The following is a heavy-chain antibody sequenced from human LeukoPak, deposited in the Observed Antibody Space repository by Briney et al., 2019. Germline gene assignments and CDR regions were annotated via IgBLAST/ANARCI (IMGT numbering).Heavy chain of an antibody. CDR2: IFHSGST. V-gene: IGHV4-4*02. CDR3: ARYYDILTGYGPHQNWFDP. J-gene: IGHJ5*02. Sequence: SGTLSLTCAVSSGSIFSSNWWSWVRQPPGKGLEWIGQIFHSGSTTYSPSLKSRVTISVDKSKNQFSLKLSSVTAADTAVYYCARYYDILTGYGPHQNWFDPWGQGTLVTVSP. D-gene: IGHD3-9*01. CDR1: SGSIFSSNW.